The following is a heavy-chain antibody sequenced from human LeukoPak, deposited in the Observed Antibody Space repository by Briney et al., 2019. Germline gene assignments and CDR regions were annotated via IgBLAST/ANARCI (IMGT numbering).Heavy chain of an antibody. D-gene: IGHD3-9*01. CDR3: ARGGYDILTGYHEPLDY. Sequence: PGGSLRLSCAASGFXFSSYDIHWVRQATGKGLEWVSAIGTAGDTYYSGSVKGRFTISRENAKNSLYLQMNSLRAGDTAVYYCARGGYDILTGYHEPLDYWGQGTLVTVSS. CDR1: GFXFSSYD. J-gene: IGHJ4*02. V-gene: IGHV3-13*04. CDR2: IGTAGDT.